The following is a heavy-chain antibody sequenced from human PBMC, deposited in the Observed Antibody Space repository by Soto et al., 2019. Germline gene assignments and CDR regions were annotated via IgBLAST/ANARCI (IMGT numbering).Heavy chain of an antibody. J-gene: IGHJ4*02. D-gene: IGHD6-19*01. CDR2: IKEDGSEK. V-gene: IGHV3-7*01. CDR1: GFIFSNHG. CDR3: ASSAYDN. Sequence: EVQLVESGGGLVQPGWSLRLSCVASGFIFSNHGMSWFPGAPGKGQEWVANIKEDGSEKYYVDSVKGRFTISRDNAKKSLYLQMNNLRAEDTAVYYCASSAYDNWGQGTLVTVSS.